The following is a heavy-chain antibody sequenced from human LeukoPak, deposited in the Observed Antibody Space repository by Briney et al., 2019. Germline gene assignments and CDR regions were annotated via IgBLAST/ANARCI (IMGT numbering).Heavy chain of an antibody. Sequence: GGSLRLSCVGSEFTFSSYWMTWIRQAQGDGLEWVANINQDGSETHYVDSVEGRFTISRDNARNSLFLQLNILRAEDTALYYCARVGSEQYRGAFDIWGQGTMVTVSS. CDR1: EFTFSSYW. D-gene: IGHD1/OR15-1a*01. CDR2: INQDGSET. V-gene: IGHV3-7*01. J-gene: IGHJ3*02. CDR3: ARVGSEQYRGAFDI.